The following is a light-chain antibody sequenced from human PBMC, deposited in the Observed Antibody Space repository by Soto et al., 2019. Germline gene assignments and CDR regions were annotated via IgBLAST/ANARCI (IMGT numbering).Light chain of an antibody. CDR2: LDSDGSH. CDR1: SGHSSYA. CDR3: QTWGTGIHVV. Sequence: QLVLTQSPSASASLGASVKLTCTLSSGHSSYAIAWHQQQQQKGPRYLMKLDSDGSHTRGDAIPDRFSGSSSGAERYLTISGLQSEDEADYYCQTWGTGIHVVFGGGTQLTVL. J-gene: IGLJ2*01. V-gene: IGLV4-69*01.